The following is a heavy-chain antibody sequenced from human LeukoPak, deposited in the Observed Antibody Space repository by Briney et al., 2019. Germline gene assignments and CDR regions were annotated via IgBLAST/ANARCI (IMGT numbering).Heavy chain of an antibody. CDR1: GYTFDDYA. CDR2: ISWNSGSI. J-gene: IGHJ4*02. D-gene: IGHD5-18*01. Sequence: GRSLRLSCEASGYTFDDYAMHWVRQAPGKGLEWVSAISWNSGSIGYAGSVKGRFTISRDNGKNSLYLQMNSLRTEDTALYYCAKGHTYGLGESYLDFWGQGTLVSVSS. CDR3: AKGHTYGLGESYLDF. V-gene: IGHV3-9*01.